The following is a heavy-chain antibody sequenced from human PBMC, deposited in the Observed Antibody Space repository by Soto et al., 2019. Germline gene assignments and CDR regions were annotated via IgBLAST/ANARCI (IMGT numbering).Heavy chain of an antibody. CDR2: IKSKTDGGTT. CDR1: GFTFSNAW. V-gene: IGHV3-15*01. Sequence: GESLKISCAASGFTFSNAWMSWVRQAPGKGLEWVGRIKSKTDGGTTDYAAPVKGRFTISRDDSKNTLYLQMNSLKTEDTAVYYCTTDPHSIVVVPTGPWGQGTLVTVSS. CDR3: TTDPHSIVVVPTGP. J-gene: IGHJ5*02. D-gene: IGHD2-2*01.